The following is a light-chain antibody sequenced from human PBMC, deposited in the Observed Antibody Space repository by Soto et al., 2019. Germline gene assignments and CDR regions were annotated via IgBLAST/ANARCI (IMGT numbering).Light chain of an antibody. Sequence: DIVMTQTPLSLPVTPGEPASISCRSSQSLLESDDGNTYLDWYLQMPGQSPQLLIYTVSYRASGVPDRFSGSGSGTDFTLKISSVEAEDVGVYYCMQRIEFPLTFGGGTKVEIK. CDR2: TVS. CDR1: QSLLESDDGNTY. J-gene: IGKJ4*01. CDR3: MQRIEFPLT. V-gene: IGKV2-40*01.